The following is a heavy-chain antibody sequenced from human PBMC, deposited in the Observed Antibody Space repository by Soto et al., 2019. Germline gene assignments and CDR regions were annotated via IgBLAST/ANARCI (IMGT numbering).Heavy chain of an antibody. V-gene: IGHV1-69*13. CDR3: ARVIYYYSSGYYTWGYYYDGMAF. CDR2: IIPIFGTA. CDR1: GGTFSSYA. D-gene: IGHD3-22*01. J-gene: IGHJ6*02. Sequence: SVKVSCKASGGTFSSYAINWVRQAPGQGLEWMGGIIPIFGTANYAQKFQGRVTITADESTSTAYMELSSLRSEDTAVYYCARVIYYYSSGYYTWGYYYDGMAFWGQGTTVIVS.